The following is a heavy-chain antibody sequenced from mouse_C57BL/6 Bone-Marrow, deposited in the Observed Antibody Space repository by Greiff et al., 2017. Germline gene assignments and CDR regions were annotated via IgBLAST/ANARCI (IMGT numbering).Heavy chain of an antibody. CDR2: IHPNSGST. V-gene: IGHV1-64*01. CDR3: ARANWAHFDY. CDR1: GYTFTSYW. J-gene: IGHJ2*01. Sequence: QVQLQQPGAELVKPGASVKLSCKASGYTFTSYWMHWVKQRPGQGLEWIGMIHPNSGSTNYNEKFKSKATLTVDKSSRTAYMQLSSLTSEDSAVYYCARANWAHFDYWGQGTTLTVSS. D-gene: IGHD4-1*02.